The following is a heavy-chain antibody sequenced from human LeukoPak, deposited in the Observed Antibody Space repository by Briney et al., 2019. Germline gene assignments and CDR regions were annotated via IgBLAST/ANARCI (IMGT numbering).Heavy chain of an antibody. D-gene: IGHD5-24*01. Sequence: SETLSLTRSVSGASISSSSYYWGWVRQPPGRGLEWIGSFYYSGSTHYNPSLKSRVTISVDTSKTHFSLKVSSVTAADTAVYYCARLGGRDGYNFDYWGQGTLVTVSS. J-gene: IGHJ4*02. CDR3: ARLGGRDGYNFDY. V-gene: IGHV4-39*01. CDR1: GASISSSSYY. CDR2: FYYSGST.